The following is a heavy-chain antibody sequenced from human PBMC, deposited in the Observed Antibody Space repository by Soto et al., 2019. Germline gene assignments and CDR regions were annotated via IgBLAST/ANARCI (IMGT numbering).Heavy chain of an antibody. D-gene: IGHD3-10*01. Sequence: EVQLVESGGGLVQPGGSLRLSCAASGFTFSRYWMHWVRQVPGKGLLWVSRIDEYGSTINYADSVKGGFTISRDNARNTLYLEMNSLRAEDTALYYCTRDIGGKGAYWGPGTLVTVSS. CDR2: IDEYGSTI. J-gene: IGHJ4*02. CDR3: TRDIGGKGAY. V-gene: IGHV3-74*01. CDR1: GFTFSRYW.